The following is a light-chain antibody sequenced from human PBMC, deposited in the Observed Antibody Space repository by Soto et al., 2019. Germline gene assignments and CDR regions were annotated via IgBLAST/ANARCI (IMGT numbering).Light chain of an antibody. J-gene: IGKJ1*01. CDR1: RGISSF. Sequence: IQLTQSPSSLSASVGDRVTVTCRASRGISSFLAWYQLKPGKAPKLLIYTTSSLQSGVPSRFSGSGSGTDFTLTISSLHPEDFATYYCQQTYSTWTFGQGTKV. CDR2: TTS. V-gene: IGKV1-39*01. CDR3: QQTYSTWT.